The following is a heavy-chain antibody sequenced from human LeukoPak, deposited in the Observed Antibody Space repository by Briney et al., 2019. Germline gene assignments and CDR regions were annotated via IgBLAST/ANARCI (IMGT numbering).Heavy chain of an antibody. CDR3: ARVLRYLYWTVDV. J-gene: IGHJ6*02. CDR2: VTHSGIT. CDR1: GGSFSGYY. V-gene: IGHV4-34*10. D-gene: IGHD3-16*02. Sequence: SETLSPTCAVYGGSFSGYYWSWIRQSPGKGLEWIGEVTHSGITNSNASLKSRVTMSVDMSKNQFSLKMTSVTAADTAVYYCARVLRYLYWTVDVWSQGTAITVSS.